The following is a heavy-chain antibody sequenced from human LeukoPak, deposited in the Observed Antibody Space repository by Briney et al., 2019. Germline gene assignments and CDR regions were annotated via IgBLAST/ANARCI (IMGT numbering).Heavy chain of an antibody. V-gene: IGHV4-4*02. Sequence: SGTLSLTCAVSGGSISSSNWWSWVRQPPGKGLEWIGEIYHSGSTNYNPSLKSRVTISVDKSKNQFSLKLSSVTAADTAVYYWARIMGRGYCIGTSRRGDWFDPWGQRTLVTVSS. J-gene: IGHJ5*02. CDR1: GGSISSSNW. D-gene: IGHD2-2*01. CDR3: ARIMGRGYCIGTSRRGDWFDP. CDR2: IYHSGST.